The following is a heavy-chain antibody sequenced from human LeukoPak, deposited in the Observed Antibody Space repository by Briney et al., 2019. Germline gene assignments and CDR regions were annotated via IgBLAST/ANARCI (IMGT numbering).Heavy chain of an antibody. CDR3: ARDSPTLRFFDY. CDR2: ITGSGGST. CDR1: GFTFSAYA. Sequence: GGSLRLSCAASGFTFSAYAMSWVRQGPGKGLEWVSVITGSGGSTYHAGSVKGRFTISRDNSKNTLYLQMNSLRAEDTAVYYCARDSPTLRFFDYWGQGTLVTVSS. V-gene: IGHV3-23*01. J-gene: IGHJ4*02.